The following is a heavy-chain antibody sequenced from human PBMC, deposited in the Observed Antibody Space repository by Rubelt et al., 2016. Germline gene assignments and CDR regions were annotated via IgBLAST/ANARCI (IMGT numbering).Heavy chain of an antibody. Sequence: QVQLVQSGAEVKEPGASIKVSCKTSGYSFKRYAISWVRQAPGQGLEWMGWISAYDGNTNYAQKLQGRVTMTTDTSTSTAYMELRSLRSDDTAVYFCARDQLALYAFDIWGQGTMVTVSS. CDR1: GYSFKRYA. J-gene: IGHJ3*02. CDR2: ISAYDGNT. D-gene: IGHD1-1*01. V-gene: IGHV1-18*01. CDR3: ARDQLALYAFDI.